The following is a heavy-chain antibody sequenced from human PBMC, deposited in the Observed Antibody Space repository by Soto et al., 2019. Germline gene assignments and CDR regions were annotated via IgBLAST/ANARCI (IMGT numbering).Heavy chain of an antibody. CDR2: IWYDGSNK. Sequence: GSLRLSCAASGFTFSSYGMHWVRQAPGKGLEWVAVIWYDGSNKYYADSVKGRFTISRDNSKNTLYLQMNSLRAEDTAVYYCARDPPAYLFIGSGWSPRLMAGMDVWGQGTTVTVSS. CDR3: ARDPPAYLFIGSGWSPRLMAGMDV. D-gene: IGHD6-19*01. J-gene: IGHJ6*02. V-gene: IGHV3-33*01. CDR1: GFTFSSYG.